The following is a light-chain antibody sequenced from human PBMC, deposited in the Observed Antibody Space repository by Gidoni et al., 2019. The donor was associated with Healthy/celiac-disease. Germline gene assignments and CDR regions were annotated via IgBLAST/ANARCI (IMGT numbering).Light chain of an antibody. CDR2: DAS. Sequence: EIVLTQSPATLSLSPGERATLSCRASQSVSSYLAWYQQKPGQAPRLLIYDASNRATGIPARVSGSGSGTDFTLPLRSLEPEDFAVYYCQQRSNWSLTFGGGTKVEIK. CDR3: QQRSNWSLT. J-gene: IGKJ4*01. CDR1: QSVSSY. V-gene: IGKV3-11*01.